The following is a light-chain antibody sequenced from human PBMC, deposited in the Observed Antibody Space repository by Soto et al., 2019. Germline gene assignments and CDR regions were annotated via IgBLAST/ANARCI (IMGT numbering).Light chain of an antibody. CDR2: GAS. CDR3: QQYNNWWT. J-gene: IGKJ1*01. CDR1: QSVSSN. Sequence: EIVMTQSPATLSVYTGERATLSCRASQSVSSNLAWYQQKPGQAPRLLIYGASTRATGIPARFSGSGSGTEFTLTISSLQSEDFAVYYCQQYNNWWTFGQGAKVDNK. V-gene: IGKV3-15*01.